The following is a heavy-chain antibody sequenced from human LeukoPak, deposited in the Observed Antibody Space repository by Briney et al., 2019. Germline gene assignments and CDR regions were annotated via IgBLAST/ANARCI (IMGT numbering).Heavy chain of an antibody. CDR3: ARERGIRALYFDN. CDR1: GFTFISYT. Sequence: PGRSPRLSCAASGFTFISYTMHWVRQAPGKGLEWVALTSSDGDKYFADSVQGRFTISRDNSRNTVYLQLGSLRPDDTAVYYCARERGIRALYFDNWGQGTLVTVSS. V-gene: IGHV3-30*04. CDR2: TSSDGDK. J-gene: IGHJ4*02. D-gene: IGHD3-16*01.